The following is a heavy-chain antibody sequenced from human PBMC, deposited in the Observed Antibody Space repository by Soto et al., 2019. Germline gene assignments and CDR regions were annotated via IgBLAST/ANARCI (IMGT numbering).Heavy chain of an antibody. CDR2: ISGSGASST. CDR3: AKESSADCGGGTCHISRFDC. V-gene: IGHV3-23*01. Sequence: HPGGSLRLSCAASGVTFSLYSMSWARQAPRKGLEWVAAISGSGASSTYYADSVKGRFSISRDSSKNTLFLQVNSLRAEDKAVYYCAKESSADCGGGTCHISRFDCWGQGTLVTVSS. J-gene: IGHJ4*02. CDR1: GVTFSLYS. D-gene: IGHD2-15*01.